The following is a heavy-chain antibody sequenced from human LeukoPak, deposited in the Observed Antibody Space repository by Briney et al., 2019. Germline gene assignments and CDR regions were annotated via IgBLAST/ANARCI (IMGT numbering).Heavy chain of an antibody. V-gene: IGHV1-24*01. Sequence: ASGKVTCKVSGYTLTELSMHWVRQAPGKGREWMGGFDPEDGETIYAQKFQGRVTMTEDTSTDTAYMELSSLRSEDTAVYYCATGWGIVVVPAARSFDYWGQGTLVTVSS. J-gene: IGHJ4*02. CDR3: ATGWGIVVVPAARSFDY. CDR2: FDPEDGET. D-gene: IGHD2-2*01. CDR1: GYTLTELS.